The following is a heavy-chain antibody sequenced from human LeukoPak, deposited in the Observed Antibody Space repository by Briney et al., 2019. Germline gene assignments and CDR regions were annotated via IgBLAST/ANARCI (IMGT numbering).Heavy chain of an antibody. CDR1: GGTFSSYA. Sequence: EASVKVSCKASGGTFSSYAISWVRQAPGQGLEWMGGIIPIFGTANYAQKFQGRVTITADESTSTAYMELSSLRSEDTAVYYCARDMWSGYYQPGGYFDYWGQGTLVTVSS. V-gene: IGHV1-69*13. J-gene: IGHJ4*02. D-gene: IGHD3-3*01. CDR3: ARDMWSGYYQPGGYFDY. CDR2: IIPIFGTA.